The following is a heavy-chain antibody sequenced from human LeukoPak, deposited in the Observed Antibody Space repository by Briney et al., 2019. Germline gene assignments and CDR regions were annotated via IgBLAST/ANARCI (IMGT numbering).Heavy chain of an antibody. D-gene: IGHD2-2*01. J-gene: IGHJ3*02. CDR1: GFTFSSYG. CDR3: AKDIVVVPAAIPDDFDI. Sequence: GGSLRLSCAASGFTFSSYGMHWVRQAPGKGLEWVAFIRYDGSNKYYADSVKGRFTISRDNSKNTLYLQMNSLRAEDTAVYYRAKDIVVVPAAIPDDFDIWGQGTMVTVSS. CDR2: IRYDGSNK. V-gene: IGHV3-30*02.